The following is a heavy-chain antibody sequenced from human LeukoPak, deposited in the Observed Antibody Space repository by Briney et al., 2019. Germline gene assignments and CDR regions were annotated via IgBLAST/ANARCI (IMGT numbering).Heavy chain of an antibody. CDR2: ISVDGSST. D-gene: IGHD1-26*01. Sequence: GGSLGLSCAASGFTSSSSWMQWVRQAPGGGLEWVSRISVDGSSTGYADSVRGRFTISRDNAKSTLYLQMNSLRAEDTAVYYCTRPPHIVGAAGGYWGQGTLATVSS. CDR1: GFTSSSSW. J-gene: IGHJ4*02. V-gene: IGHV3-74*01. CDR3: TRPPHIVGAAGGY.